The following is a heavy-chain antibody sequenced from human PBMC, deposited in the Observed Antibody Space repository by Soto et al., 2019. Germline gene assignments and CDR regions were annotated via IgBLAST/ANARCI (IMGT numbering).Heavy chain of an antibody. J-gene: IGHJ4*02. CDR1: GFTFSSYS. V-gene: IGHV3-21*01. Sequence: EVQLVESGGGLVKPGGSLRLSCAASGFTFSSYSMNWVRQAPGKGLEWVSSISSSSSYIYYADSVKGRFTISRDNAKNSLYLKMNSLRPEDTAVYYCARSDLRFLGWLLGGGGGLIDYWGQGTLVTVSS. CDR2: ISSSSSYI. D-gene: IGHD3-3*01. CDR3: ARSDLRFLGWLLGGGGGLIDY.